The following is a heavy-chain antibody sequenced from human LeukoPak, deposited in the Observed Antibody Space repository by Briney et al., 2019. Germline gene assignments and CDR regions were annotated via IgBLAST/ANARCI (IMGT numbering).Heavy chain of an antibody. V-gene: IGHV1-69*05. CDR2: IIPIFGTA. CDR1: GGTFSSYA. J-gene: IGHJ4*02. CDR3: ARDGQYCGGDCYSAFDY. Sequence: SVMVSCKASGGTFSSYAISWVRQAPGQGLEWMGRIIPIFGTANYAQKFQGRVTITTDESTSTAYMELSSLRSEDTAVYYCARDGQYCGGDCYSAFDYWGQGTLVTVSS. D-gene: IGHD2-21*02.